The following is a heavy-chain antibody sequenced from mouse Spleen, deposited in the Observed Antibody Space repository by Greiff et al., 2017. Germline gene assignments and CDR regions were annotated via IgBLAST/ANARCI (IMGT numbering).Heavy chain of an antibody. V-gene: IGHV1-15*01. D-gene: IGHD2-12*01. CDR1: GYTFTDYE. Sequence: QVQLKESGAELVRPGASVTLSCKASGYTFTDYEMHWVKQTPVHGLEWIGAIDPETGGTAYNQKFKGKAILTADKSSSTAYMELRSLTSEDSAVYYCTRRGDSYYSYDEAWFAYWGQGTLVTVSA. J-gene: IGHJ3*01. CDR3: TRRGDSYYSYDEAWFAY. CDR2: IDPETGGT.